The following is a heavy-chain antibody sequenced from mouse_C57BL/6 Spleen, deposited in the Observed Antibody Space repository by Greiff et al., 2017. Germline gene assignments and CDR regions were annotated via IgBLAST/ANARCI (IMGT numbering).Heavy chain of an antibody. J-gene: IGHJ2*01. D-gene: IGHD2-5*01. CDR2: ISSGGSYT. CDR3: ARQGIVTYFDY. CDR1: GFTFSSYG. V-gene: IGHV5-6*02. Sequence: EVKLVESGGDLVKPGGSLKLSCAASGFTFSSYGMSWVRQTPDKRLEWVATISSGGSYTYYPDSVKGRFTISRDNAKNTLYLQMSSLKSEDTAMYYCARQGIVTYFDYWGQGTTRTVSS.